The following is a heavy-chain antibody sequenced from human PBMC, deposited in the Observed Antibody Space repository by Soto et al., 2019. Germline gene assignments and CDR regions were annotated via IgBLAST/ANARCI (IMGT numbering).Heavy chain of an antibody. V-gene: IGHV3-30-3*01. CDR1: GFTFSNSA. D-gene: IGHD2-2*01. CDR2: ISSDGINK. CDR3: VRDRLTVVPAAKAPDFDY. J-gene: IGHJ4*02. Sequence: QVQLMESGGGVVQPGRSLRLSCADSGFTFSNSAFHWVRQAPGKGLEWVAVISSDGINKYYADSVKGRFTISRDNSKSSLFLQMNSLRPEDTALYYCVRDRLTVVPAAKAPDFDYWGQGTLVTVSS.